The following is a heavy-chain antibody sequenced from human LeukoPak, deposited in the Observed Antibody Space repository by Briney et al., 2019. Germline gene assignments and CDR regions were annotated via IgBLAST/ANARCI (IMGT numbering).Heavy chain of an antibody. Sequence: GGSLRLSCAASGFTFNHYAMHWVRQAPGKGLGWVSGISWNSNNIGYADSVKGRFTISRDNAKNSLYLQMNSLRAEDTALYYCGGGSFPNHDSWGQEPLATVSS. V-gene: IGHV3-9*01. D-gene: IGHD2-15*01. CDR3: GGGSFPNHDS. CDR2: ISWNSNNI. CDR1: GFTFNHYA. J-gene: IGHJ4*02.